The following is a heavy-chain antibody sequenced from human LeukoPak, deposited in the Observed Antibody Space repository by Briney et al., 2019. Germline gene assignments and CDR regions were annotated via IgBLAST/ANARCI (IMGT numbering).Heavy chain of an antibody. CDR2: IYHSGST. D-gene: IGHD2-2*01. J-gene: IGHJ5*02. Sequence: SETLSLTCAVSGGSISSGGYAWSWIRQPPGKGLEWIGYIYHSGSTYYNPSLKSRVTISVDRSKNQFSLKLSSVTAADTAVYYCARRYCGSTSCPNWFDPWGQGTLVTVSS. V-gene: IGHV4-30-2*01. CDR1: GGSISSGGYA. CDR3: ARRYCGSTSCPNWFDP.